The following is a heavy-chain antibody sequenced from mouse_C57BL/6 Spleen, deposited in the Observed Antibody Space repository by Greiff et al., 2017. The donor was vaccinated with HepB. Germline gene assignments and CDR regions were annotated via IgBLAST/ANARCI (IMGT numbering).Heavy chain of an antibody. Sequence: EVMLVESEGGLVQPGSSMKLSCTASGFTFSDYYMAWVRQVPEKGLEWVANINYDGSSTYYMDSLKSRFIISRDNAKNILYLQMSSLKSEDTATYYCARDGEGLYAMDYWGQGTSVTVSS. CDR1: GFTFSDYY. CDR2: INYDGSST. CDR3: ARDGEGLYAMDY. V-gene: IGHV5-16*01. J-gene: IGHJ4*01.